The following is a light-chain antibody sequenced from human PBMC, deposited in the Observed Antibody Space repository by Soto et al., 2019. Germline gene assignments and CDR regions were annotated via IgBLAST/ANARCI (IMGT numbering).Light chain of an antibody. V-gene: IGKV1-5*01. Sequence: DIQMTQSPSTLSASVGDRVTITCRASQSISSWLAWYQQKPGKAPKLLIYDASSLESGVPSRFSGRGSGTEFTLTISSLQPDDFATYYCQQYNSYAGTFGQGTKVEIK. CDR2: DAS. CDR3: QQYNSYAGT. J-gene: IGKJ1*01. CDR1: QSISSW.